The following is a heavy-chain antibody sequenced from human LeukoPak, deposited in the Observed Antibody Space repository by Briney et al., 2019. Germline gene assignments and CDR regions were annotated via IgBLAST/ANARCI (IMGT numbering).Heavy chain of an antibody. V-gene: IGHV4-34*09. Sequence: SETLPLTCAVYGGSFSGYYWSWIRQPPGKGLEWIGYTYHTGSTFYNPSLRSRVTISVETSKNLFSLKLESVTAADTAVYYCAREGPLYGTSSFDYWGQGALVTVSS. CDR1: GGSFSGYY. CDR3: AREGPLYGTSSFDY. CDR2: TYHTGST. D-gene: IGHD6-13*01. J-gene: IGHJ4*02.